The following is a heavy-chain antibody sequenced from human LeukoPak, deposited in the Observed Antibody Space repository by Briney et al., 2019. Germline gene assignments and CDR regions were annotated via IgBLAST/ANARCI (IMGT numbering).Heavy chain of an antibody. V-gene: IGHV4-39*07. Sequence: SETLSLTCTVSDGSISSSSYYWGWIRQPPGKGLEWIGSIYYGSVFYSVSTYYNPSLKSRVTISVDTSKNQFSLKLSSVTAADTAVYYCARGLVRNYYDSSGYVYANWFDPWGQGTLVTVSS. CDR1: DGSISSSSYY. CDR2: IYYGSVFYSVST. CDR3: ARGLVRNYYDSSGYVYANWFDP. D-gene: IGHD3-22*01. J-gene: IGHJ5*02.